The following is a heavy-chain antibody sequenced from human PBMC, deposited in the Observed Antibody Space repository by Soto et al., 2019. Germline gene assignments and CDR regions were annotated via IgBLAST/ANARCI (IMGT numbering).Heavy chain of an antibody. CDR3: ARGVGSSSVAY. D-gene: IGHD6-6*01. CDR2: IIPILGIA. J-gene: IGHJ4*02. CDR1: GGTFSIYT. V-gene: IGHV1-69*02. Sequence: ASVKVSCKASGGTFSIYTISWVRQAPGQGLEWMGRIIPILGIANYAQKFQGRVTITADKSTSTAYMELSSLRSEDTAVYYCARGVGSSSVAYWGQGTLVPVSS.